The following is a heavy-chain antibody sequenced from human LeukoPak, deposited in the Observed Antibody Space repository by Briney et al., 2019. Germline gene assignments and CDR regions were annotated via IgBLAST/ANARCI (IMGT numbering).Heavy chain of an antibody. Sequence: SQTLSLTCAISGDSFSSNRAAWNWIRQSPSSGLEWLGRTYYKSKWYNNYAVSVKSRITINADTSKNQFSLLLNSVTPEDTAVYYCATGDQYFHYWGQGTLVTVS. CDR2: TYYKSKWYN. V-gene: IGHV6-1*01. CDR3: ATGDQYFHY. D-gene: IGHD7-27*01. J-gene: IGHJ4*02. CDR1: GDSFSSNRAA.